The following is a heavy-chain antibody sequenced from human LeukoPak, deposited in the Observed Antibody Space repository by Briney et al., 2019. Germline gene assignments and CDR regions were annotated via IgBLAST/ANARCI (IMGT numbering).Heavy chain of an antibody. D-gene: IGHD3-10*01. CDR3: AKAVGSGSYYLRVYYYGMDV. Sequence: GGSLRLSCAASGFTFSSYSMNWVRQAPGKGLEWVSSISSSSSYIYYADSVKGRFTISRDNSKNTLYLQMNSLRAEDTAVYYCAKAVGSGSYYLRVYYYGMDVWGQGTTVTVSS. V-gene: IGHV3-21*04. CDR1: GFTFSSYS. J-gene: IGHJ6*02. CDR2: ISSSSSYI.